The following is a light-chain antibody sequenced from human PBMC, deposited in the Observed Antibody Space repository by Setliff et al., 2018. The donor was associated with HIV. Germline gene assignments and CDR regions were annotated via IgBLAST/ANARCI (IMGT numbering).Light chain of an antibody. CDR3: CSYTGSATFYV. Sequence: SVLTQPASVSGSPGQSITISCTGTSSDVGTYNLVSWYQRDPGKAPRLMIYEVNKRPSGLSNRFSGSKSGNTASLTISGLQAEDEADYYCCSYTGSATFYVFGTGTKVTVL. V-gene: IGLV2-23*02. CDR1: SSDVGTYNL. CDR2: EVN. J-gene: IGLJ1*01.